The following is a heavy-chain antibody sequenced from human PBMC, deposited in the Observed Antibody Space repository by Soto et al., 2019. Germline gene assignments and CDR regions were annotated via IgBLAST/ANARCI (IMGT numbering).Heavy chain of an antibody. V-gene: IGHV3-21*01. CDR3: ARESEDLTSNFDY. Sequence: GGSLRLSCAASGFAFTRYSMNWVRQAPGKGLEWVSSISSTTNYIYYADSMKGRFTVSRDNAKNSVYLEMNSLSAEDTAVYYCARESEDLTSNFDYWGQGTLVTVSS. CDR2: ISSTTNYI. CDR1: GFAFTRYS. J-gene: IGHJ4*02.